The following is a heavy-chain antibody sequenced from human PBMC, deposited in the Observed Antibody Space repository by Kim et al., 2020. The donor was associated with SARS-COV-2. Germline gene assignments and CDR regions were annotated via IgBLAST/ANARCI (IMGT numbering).Heavy chain of an antibody. CDR3: AGRITGSIGSNWYFDL. Sequence: SETLSLTCSVSGGSITSGTSYWAWIRQPPGKGLEWIVSLHYSANTHYNPSLKSRVSTSVDASKNIFSLRLKSVTAADTSVDYCAGRITGSIGSNWYFDL. CDR2: LHYSANT. CDR1: GGSITSGTSY. D-gene: IGHD3-16*01. V-gene: IGHV4-39*02. J-gene: IGHJ2*01.